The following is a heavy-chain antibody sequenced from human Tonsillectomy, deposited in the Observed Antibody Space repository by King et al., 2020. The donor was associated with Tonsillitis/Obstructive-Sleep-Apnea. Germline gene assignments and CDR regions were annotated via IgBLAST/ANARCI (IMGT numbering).Heavy chain of an antibody. CDR2: INQSGST. D-gene: IGHD3-16*01. CDR1: GGSFSGYY. V-gene: IGHV4-34*01. Sequence: HVQLPQWGAGLLKPSETLSLTCAIYGGSFSGYYWSWIRQPPGKGLEWIGEINQSGSTNCNPSLRSRVTISVDTSKNQFSLKLSSVTAADTAVYYCARVSPRLSRQGPLGYWGQGILVTVSS. J-gene: IGHJ4*02. CDR3: ARVSPRLSRQGPLGY.